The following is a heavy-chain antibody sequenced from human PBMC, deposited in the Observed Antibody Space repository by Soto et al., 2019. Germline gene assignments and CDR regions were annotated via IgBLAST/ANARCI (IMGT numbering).Heavy chain of an antibody. CDR1: GGSVTSAGYF. CDR2: VYFSGDT. Sequence: QLQLEASGPGLVKPSETLSLTCTVSGGSVTSAGYFWGWIRQPPGKGLEWIGSVYFSGDTYSNPSLRSRLAMSVDTSKSRFSLNLTSATAADTAVYYCARHRPAASRYAYYHYMDVWGKGTTVTVSS. CDR3: ARHRPAASRYAYYHYMDV. J-gene: IGHJ6*03. V-gene: IGHV4-39*01. D-gene: IGHD3-9*01.